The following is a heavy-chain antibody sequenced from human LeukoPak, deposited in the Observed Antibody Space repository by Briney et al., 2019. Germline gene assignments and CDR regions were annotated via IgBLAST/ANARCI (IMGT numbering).Heavy chain of an antibody. D-gene: IGHD4-17*01. CDR1: GGSISSYY. J-gene: IGHJ4*02. CDR2: IYYSGST. Sequence: SETLSLTCTVSGGSISSYYWSWIRQPPGKGLEWIGYIYYSGSTNYNPSLKSRVTISVDTSKNQFSLKLSSVTAADTAVYYSARGSGAYGKDYWGQGTLVTVSS. V-gene: IGHV4-59*01. CDR3: ARGSGAYGKDY.